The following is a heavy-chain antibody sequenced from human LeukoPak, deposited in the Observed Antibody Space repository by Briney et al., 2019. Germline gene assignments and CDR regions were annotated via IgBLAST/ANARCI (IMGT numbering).Heavy chain of an antibody. CDR1: GGTFSSYA. J-gene: IGHJ4*02. Sequence: ASVTVSCKAAGGTFSSYAISWVRQAPGQGMEWMGGIIPIFGTASYAQKFQGRVTITADESTSTDYMELSSLRSEDTAVYYCARLTYYYGPGSYFYFDYWGQGPLVTVTS. V-gene: IGHV1-69*13. CDR2: IIPIFGTA. CDR3: ARLTYYYGPGSYFYFDY. D-gene: IGHD3-10*01.